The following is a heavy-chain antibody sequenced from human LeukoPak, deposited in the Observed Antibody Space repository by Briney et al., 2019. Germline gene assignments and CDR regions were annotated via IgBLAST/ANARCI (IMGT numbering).Heavy chain of an antibody. CDR3: ARGDYDSSGYYYPL. Sequence: SETLSLTCAVYGGSFSGYYWSWIRQPPGKGLEWIGEINHSGSTNYNPSLKSRVTISVDTSKNQFSLKLSSVTAADTAVYYCARGDYDSSGYYYPLWGQGTLVTVSS. CDR2: INHSGST. J-gene: IGHJ4*02. CDR1: GGSFSGYY. D-gene: IGHD3-22*01. V-gene: IGHV4-34*01.